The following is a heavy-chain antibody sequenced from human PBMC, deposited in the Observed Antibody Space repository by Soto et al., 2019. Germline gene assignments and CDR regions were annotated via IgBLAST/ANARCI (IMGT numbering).Heavy chain of an antibody. CDR3: AKNYDSSGYSFDY. CDR1: GFTFSSYA. J-gene: IGHJ4*02. Sequence: GVSLRLSCAASGFTFSSYAMSWVRQAPGKGLEWVSAISGSGGSTYYADSVKGRFTISRDNSKNTLYLQMNSLRAEDTAVYYCAKNYDSSGYSFDYWGQGTLVTVSS. D-gene: IGHD3-22*01. V-gene: IGHV3-23*01. CDR2: ISGSGGST.